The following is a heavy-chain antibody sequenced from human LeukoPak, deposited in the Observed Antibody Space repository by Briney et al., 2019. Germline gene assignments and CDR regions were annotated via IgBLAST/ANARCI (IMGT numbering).Heavy chain of an antibody. D-gene: IGHD3-3*01. CDR3: ARAERTIFGVVINYAFDI. Sequence: GGSLRLSCAASGFTFSDYYMSWIRQAPGTGLEWVSYISSSVSTIYYADSVNGRFTISRDNAKNSLYLQMNSLRAEDTAVYYCARAERTIFGVVINYAFDIWGQGTMVTVSS. V-gene: IGHV3-11*01. J-gene: IGHJ3*02. CDR2: ISSSVSTI. CDR1: GFTFSDYY.